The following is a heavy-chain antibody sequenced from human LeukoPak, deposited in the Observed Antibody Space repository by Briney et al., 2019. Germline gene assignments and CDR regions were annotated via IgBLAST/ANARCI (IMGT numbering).Heavy chain of an antibody. CDR3: ARARVPYCSCTSCHPHYGVGGGDLFTYYYYYGMDV. CDR2: ISYDGSNK. J-gene: IGHJ6*02. V-gene: IGHV3-30-3*01. D-gene: IGHD2-2*01. CDR1: GFTFSSYA. Sequence: GGSLRLSCAASGFTFSSYAMHWVRQAPGKGLEWVAVISYDGSNKYYADSVKGRFTISRDNSKNTLYLQMNSPRAEDTAVYYCARARVPYCSCTSCHPHYGVGGGDLFTYYYYYGMDVWGQGTTVTVSS.